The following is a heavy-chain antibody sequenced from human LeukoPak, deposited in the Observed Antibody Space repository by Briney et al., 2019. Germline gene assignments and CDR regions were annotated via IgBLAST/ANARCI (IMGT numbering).Heavy chain of an antibody. J-gene: IGHJ4*01. Sequence: GGSLRLSCAASGSTFSSSGMTWVRQAPGEGLEWVSTITGSVVNTYYADSVKGRFTISRDNSKNSLYLQMTSLRADDPAVYYCAKDRLRFCTGGNCYSPVDYWGQGILVTVSS. D-gene: IGHD2-15*01. CDR1: GSTFSSSG. V-gene: IGHV3-23*01. CDR3: AKDRLRFCTGGNCYSPVDY. CDR2: ITGSVVNT.